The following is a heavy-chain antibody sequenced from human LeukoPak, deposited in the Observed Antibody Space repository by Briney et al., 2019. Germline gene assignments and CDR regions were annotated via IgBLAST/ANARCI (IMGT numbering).Heavy chain of an antibody. CDR1: GGTFRRYA. J-gene: IGHJ3*02. D-gene: IGHD3-10*01. Sequence: GASVKVSCKASGGTFRRYAISWVRQAPGQGLEWMGKIIPLFGTANYAQKLQGRITFTADKSTTTAYMELSRLKYEDTAVYYCARDYYDSGSYDACYIWGQGTMVTVSS. CDR2: IIPLFGTA. CDR3: ARDYYDSGSYDACYI. V-gene: IGHV1-69*06.